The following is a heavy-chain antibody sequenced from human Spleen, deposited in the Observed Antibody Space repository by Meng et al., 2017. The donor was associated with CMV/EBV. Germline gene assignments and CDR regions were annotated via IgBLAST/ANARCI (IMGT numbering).Heavy chain of an antibody. CDR3: ARPYGDYDLAMDY. CDR2: IYPGDSDT. J-gene: IGHJ4*02. CDR1: GYSFTSYW. Sequence: KVSCKGSGYSFTSYWIGWVRQMPGKGLEWMGNIYPGDSDTRYSPSSQGQVTISPDKSNSTAYLQWDSLKASDTAMYYCARPYGDYDLAMDYWGQGTLVTVSS. D-gene: IGHD4-17*01. V-gene: IGHV5-51*01.